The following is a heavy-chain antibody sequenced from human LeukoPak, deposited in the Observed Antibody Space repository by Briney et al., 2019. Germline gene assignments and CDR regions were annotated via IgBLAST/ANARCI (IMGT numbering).Heavy chain of an antibody. J-gene: IGHJ4*02. D-gene: IGHD3-10*01. Sequence: SSETLSLTCAVYGGSFSGYYWSWIRQPPGKGLEWIGEINHSGSTNYNPSLKSRVTISVDTSKNQFSLKLSSVTAADTAVYYCARVLRGSGSYSPRTAPLDYWGQGTLVTVSS. V-gene: IGHV4-34*01. CDR2: INHSGST. CDR1: GGSFSGYY. CDR3: ARVLRGSGSYSPRTAPLDY.